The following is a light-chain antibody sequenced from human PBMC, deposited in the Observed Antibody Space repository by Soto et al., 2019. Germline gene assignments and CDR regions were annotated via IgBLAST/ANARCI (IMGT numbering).Light chain of an antibody. V-gene: IGKV2-28*01. CDR3: MQALHTPRT. J-gene: IGKJ1*01. CDR2: WGS. Sequence: DIVMTQSPPSLPVTPGEPASISCRSSQSLLHINGYNYLDWYLQKPGQSPQLLIYWGSNRASGVPDRFSGSGSGTDFTLKISRVEAEDVGVYYCMQALHTPRTFGQGTKVEIK. CDR1: QSLLHINGYNY.